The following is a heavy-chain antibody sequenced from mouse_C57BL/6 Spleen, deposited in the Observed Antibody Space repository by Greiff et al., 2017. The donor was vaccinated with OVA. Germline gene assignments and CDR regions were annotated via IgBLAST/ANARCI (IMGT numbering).Heavy chain of an antibody. Sequence: QVQLQQPGAELVKPGASVKMSCKASGYTFTSYWITWVKQRPGQGLEWIGDIYPGSGSTNYNEKFKSKATLTVDTSSSTAYMQLSSLTSVDSAVYYCARDYYYGSSAAWFAYWGQGTLVTVSA. CDR3: ARDYYYGSSAAWFAY. J-gene: IGHJ3*01. D-gene: IGHD1-1*01. V-gene: IGHV1-55*01. CDR1: GYTFTSYW. CDR2: IYPGSGST.